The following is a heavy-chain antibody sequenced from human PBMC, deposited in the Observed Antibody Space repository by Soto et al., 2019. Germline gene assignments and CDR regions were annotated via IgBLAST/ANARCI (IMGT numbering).Heavy chain of an antibody. CDR1: GFSFRSYY. V-gene: IGHV3-21*06. J-gene: IGHJ4*02. D-gene: IGHD3-10*01. CDR2: ISPSSSFL. Sequence: EVQLVESGGGLVKPGGSLRLSCEASGFSFRSYYMNWVRQAPGRGREWASSISPSSSFLSYADSVKGRFTISRDNARSSVNLQMNSLRAEDTAVYYCARVGTDYGSGSPYYSDYWGQGTLVTVSS. CDR3: ARVGTDYGSGSPYYSDY.